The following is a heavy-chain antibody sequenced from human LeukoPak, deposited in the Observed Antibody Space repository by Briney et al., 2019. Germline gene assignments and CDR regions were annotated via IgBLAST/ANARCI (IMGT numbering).Heavy chain of an antibody. Sequence: SETLSLTCTVSGGSISSSSHYWGWIRQPPGKGLEWIGSIYYSGSTYYNPSLKSRVTISVDTSKNQFSLKLSSVTAADTAVYYCARQYCSGGSCYSEDYWGQGTPVTVSS. CDR3: ARQYCSGGSCYSEDY. V-gene: IGHV4-39*01. D-gene: IGHD2-15*01. J-gene: IGHJ4*02. CDR2: IYYSGST. CDR1: GGSISSSSHY.